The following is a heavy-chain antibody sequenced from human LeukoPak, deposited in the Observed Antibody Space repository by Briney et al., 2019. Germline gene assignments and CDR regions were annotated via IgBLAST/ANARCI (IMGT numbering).Heavy chain of an antibody. D-gene: IGHD6-13*01. J-gene: IGHJ6*03. CDR3: AREMGYSSSWYLGCYYYYMDV. CDR2: IYYSGST. CDR1: GGSISSHY. Sequence: SETLSLTCTVSGGSISSHYWSWIRQPPGKGLEWIGYIYYSGSTNYNPSLKSRVTISVDTSKNQFSLKLSSVTVADTAVYYCAREMGYSSSWYLGCYYYYMDVWGKGTTVTVSS. V-gene: IGHV4-59*11.